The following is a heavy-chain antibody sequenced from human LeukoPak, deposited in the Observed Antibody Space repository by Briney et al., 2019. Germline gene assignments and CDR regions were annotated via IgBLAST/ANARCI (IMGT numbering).Heavy chain of an antibody. CDR1: GGSISSYY. CDR3: ARGDYYDSSGYYYSLSSWYYYGMDV. J-gene: IGHJ6*02. V-gene: IGHV4-59*01. CDR2: IYYSGST. Sequence: SETLSLTCTVTGGSISSYYWSWIRQPPGKGLEWIGYIYYSGSTNYNPSLKSRVTISVDTSKNQFSLKLSSVTAADTAVYYCARGDYYDSSGYYYSLSSWYYYGMDVWGQGTTVTVSS. D-gene: IGHD3-22*01.